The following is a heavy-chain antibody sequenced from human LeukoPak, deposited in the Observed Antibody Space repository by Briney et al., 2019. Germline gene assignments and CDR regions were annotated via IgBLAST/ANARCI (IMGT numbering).Heavy chain of an antibody. J-gene: IGHJ4*02. Sequence: GGSLRLSCAAPGFTFSSYAMSWVRQAPGKGLEWVSAISGSGGSTYYADSVKGRFTISRDNSKNTLYLQMNSLRAEDTAVYYCAKLGTGKWMIVVVTFDYWGQGTLVTVSS. CDR1: GFTFSSYA. D-gene: IGHD3-22*01. CDR3: AKLGTGKWMIVVVTFDY. CDR2: ISGSGGST. V-gene: IGHV3-23*01.